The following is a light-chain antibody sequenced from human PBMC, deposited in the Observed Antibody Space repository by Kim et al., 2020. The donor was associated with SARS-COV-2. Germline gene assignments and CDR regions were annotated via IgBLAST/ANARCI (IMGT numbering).Light chain of an antibody. J-gene: IGKJ4*01. CDR1: QGISNY. V-gene: IGKV1-27*01. CDR3: QKFGSPPLT. CDR2: AAS. Sequence: DIQMTQSPSSLSASVGDTVTITCRASQGISNYLAWYQQKPGKVPKLLIYAASTLQSGVSSRFGGSGSGTDFTLTITSLQPDDVATYYCQKFGSPPLTFGGGTKVEIK.